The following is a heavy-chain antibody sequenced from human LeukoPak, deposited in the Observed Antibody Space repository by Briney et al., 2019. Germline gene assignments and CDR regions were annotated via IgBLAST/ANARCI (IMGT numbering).Heavy chain of an antibody. CDR3: ARDRLLCSSTSCYVDYYYMDV. CDR1: GFTFSSYS. V-gene: IGHV3-21*01. CDR2: ISSSSSYI. D-gene: IGHD2-2*01. J-gene: IGHJ6*03. Sequence: GSLRLSCAASGFTFSSYSMNWVRQAPGKGLEWVSSISSSSSYIYYADSVKGLFTISRDNAKKSLYLQMNSLRAEDTAVYYCARDRLLCSSTSCYVDYYYMDVWGKGTTVTISS.